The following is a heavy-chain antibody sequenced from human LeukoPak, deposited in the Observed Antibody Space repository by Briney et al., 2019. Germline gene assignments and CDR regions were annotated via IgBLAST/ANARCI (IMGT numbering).Heavy chain of an antibody. Sequence: GGSLRLSCAASRFTFSSYVMSWVRQAPGKGLEWVSAISGSGVTPYYADSVKGRFTISRDNSKNTLDLHLNSLRAEDTAMFYCAKVDTTGTIPRAFDIWGQGTMVTVSS. V-gene: IGHV3-23*01. CDR3: AKVDTTGTIPRAFDI. J-gene: IGHJ3*02. CDR1: RFTFSSYV. CDR2: ISGSGVTP. D-gene: IGHD1-1*01.